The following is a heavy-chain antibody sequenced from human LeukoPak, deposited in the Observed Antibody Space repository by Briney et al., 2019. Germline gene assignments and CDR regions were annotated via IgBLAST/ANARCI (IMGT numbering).Heavy chain of an antibody. CDR2: FDPEDGET. Sequence: ASVKVSCKVSGYTLTKLSMHWVRQAPGKGLEWMGGFDPEDGETIYAQKFQGRVTMTEDTSTDTAYMELSSLRSEDTAVYYCATDLVYYDSSGYGLDYWGQGTLVTVSS. CDR3: ATDLVYYDSSGYGLDY. CDR1: GYTLTKLS. D-gene: IGHD3-22*01. J-gene: IGHJ4*02. V-gene: IGHV1-24*01.